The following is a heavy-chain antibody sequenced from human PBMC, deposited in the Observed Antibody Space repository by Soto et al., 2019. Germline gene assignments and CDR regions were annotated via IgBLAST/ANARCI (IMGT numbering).Heavy chain of an antibody. D-gene: IGHD6-13*01. Sequence: PGGSLRLSCAASGFTFSSYAMSWVRQAPWKGLEWVSAISGSGGSTYYADSVKGRFTISRDNSKNTLYLQMNSLRAEDTAVYYCAKPSTSGYSSSWYAYYYYGMDVWGQGTTVTVSS. J-gene: IGHJ6*02. CDR1: GFTFSSYA. V-gene: IGHV3-23*01. CDR2: ISGSGGST. CDR3: AKPSTSGYSSSWYAYYYYGMDV.